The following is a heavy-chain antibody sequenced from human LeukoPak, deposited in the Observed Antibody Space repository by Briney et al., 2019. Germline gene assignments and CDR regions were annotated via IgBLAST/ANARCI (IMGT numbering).Heavy chain of an antibody. Sequence: SETLSLTCTVSGGSISSSSYYWGWIRQPPGKGLEWIGSIYYSGSTYYNPSLKSRVSISVDTSKNQFSLKLSSVTAADTAVYYCARGPYGSGSYYDPTSYAFDIWGQGTMVTVSS. CDR2: IYYSGST. CDR1: GGSISSSSYY. V-gene: IGHV4-39*07. CDR3: ARGPYGSGSYYDPTSYAFDI. J-gene: IGHJ3*02. D-gene: IGHD3-10*01.